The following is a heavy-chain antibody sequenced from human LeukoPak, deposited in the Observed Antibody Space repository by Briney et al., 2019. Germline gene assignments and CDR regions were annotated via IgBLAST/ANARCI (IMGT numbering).Heavy chain of an antibody. V-gene: IGHV3-23*01. CDR1: GFTFSTYA. Sequence: GGSLRLSCAASGFTFSTYAMSWVRQAPGKGLEWVSTISGSGSSTYYADSVKGRFTISRDNSKNTLYLQMNSLRVEDTAIYSCAKDKGGPVVVITYVDYWGQGTLVTVSS. J-gene: IGHJ4*02. CDR2: ISGSGSST. D-gene: IGHD3-22*01. CDR3: AKDKGGPVVVITYVDY.